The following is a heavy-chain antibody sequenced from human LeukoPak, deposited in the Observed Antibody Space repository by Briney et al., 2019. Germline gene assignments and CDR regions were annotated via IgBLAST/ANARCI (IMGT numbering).Heavy chain of an antibody. Sequence: GGSLRLSCAASGFTFSSYAMHWVRQAPGKGLEWVAVISYDGSNKYYADSVKGRFTISRDNSKNTLYLQMNSLRAEDTAVYYCAKTPYCSSTSCYTGGYWGQGTLVTVSS. D-gene: IGHD2-2*02. J-gene: IGHJ4*02. V-gene: IGHV3-30-3*02. CDR3: AKTPYCSSTSCYTGGY. CDR1: GFTFSSYA. CDR2: ISYDGSNK.